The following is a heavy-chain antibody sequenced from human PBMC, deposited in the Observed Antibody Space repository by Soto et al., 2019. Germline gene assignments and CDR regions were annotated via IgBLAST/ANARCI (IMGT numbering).Heavy chain of an antibody. D-gene: IGHD3-22*01. V-gene: IGHV4-59*08. CDR2: IYYSGST. J-gene: IGHJ4*02. CDR3: ARHYHDGSGYFDY. Sequence: SETLSLTCTVSGGSISSYYWSWIRQPPGKGLEWIGYIYYSGSTNYNPSLKSRVTISVDTSKNQFSLKLSSVTAADTAVYYCARHYHDGSGYFDYWGQGTLVTVSS. CDR1: GGSISSYY.